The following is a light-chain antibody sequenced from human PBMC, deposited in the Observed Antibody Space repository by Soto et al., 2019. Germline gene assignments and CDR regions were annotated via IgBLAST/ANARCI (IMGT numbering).Light chain of an antibody. J-gene: IGKJ1*01. CDR2: AAY. CDR1: QSISSW. Sequence: DIQMTQSPSTLSASVGDRVTITCRASQSISSWLAWYQQKPGKAPKLLIYAAYSLQSGVQSRFSGSGSGTDFTLTIRSLQPEDFATYYCKQSYSTPPTVGQGTQVDNK. CDR3: KQSYSTPPT. V-gene: IGKV1-39*01.